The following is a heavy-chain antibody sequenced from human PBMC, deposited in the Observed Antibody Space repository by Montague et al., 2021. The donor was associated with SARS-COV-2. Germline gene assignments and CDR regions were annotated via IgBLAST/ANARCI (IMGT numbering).Heavy chain of an antibody. V-gene: IGHV3-30*04. Sequence: SLRLSCAASGFTFSSYAMHWVRQAPGKGLEWVAVISYDGSNKYYADSVKGRSTISRDNSKSTLFLQMNSLRAEDTAVYYCAKDIHIVVVTGMDVWGQGTTVTVSS. CDR1: GFTFSSYA. CDR2: ISYDGSNK. CDR3: AKDIHIVVVTGMDV. D-gene: IGHD2-21*02. J-gene: IGHJ6*02.